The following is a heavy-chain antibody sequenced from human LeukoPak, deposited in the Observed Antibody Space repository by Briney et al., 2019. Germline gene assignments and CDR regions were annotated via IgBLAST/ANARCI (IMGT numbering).Heavy chain of an antibody. D-gene: IGHD6-19*01. CDR2: INHSGST. V-gene: IGHV4-34*01. Sequence: SETLSLTCAVYGGSFSGYYWSWIRQPPGKGLEWIGEINHSGSTNYNPSLKSRVTISVDPSKNQFSLKLNSVTAADTAVYYCARAEVLPAGTPNWFDPWGQGTLVTVSS. J-gene: IGHJ5*02. CDR3: ARAEVLPAGTPNWFDP. CDR1: GGSFSGYY.